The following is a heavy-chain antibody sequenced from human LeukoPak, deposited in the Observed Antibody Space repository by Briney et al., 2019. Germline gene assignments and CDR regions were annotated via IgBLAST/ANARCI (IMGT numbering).Heavy chain of an antibody. CDR1: GFGFSRYW. CDR2: IYRDGSTT. D-gene: IGHD2/OR15-2a*01. CDR3: TRKGSQWDFLVDY. J-gene: IGHJ4*02. V-gene: IGHV3-74*01. Sequence: PGGSLRLSCAASGFGFSRYWMHWVRQAPGTGLKWVSRIYRDGSTTDYADSVKGRFTISRDNSENSLYLQMDSLTAEDTAVYYCTRKGSQWDFLVDYWGQGTRVAVSP.